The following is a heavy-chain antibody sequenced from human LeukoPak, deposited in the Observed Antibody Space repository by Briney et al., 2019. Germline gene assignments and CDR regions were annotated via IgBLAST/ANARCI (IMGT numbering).Heavy chain of an antibody. CDR2: IYHSGST. V-gene: IGHV4-30-2*01. CDR3: ARGGHEGYYYYGMDV. Sequence: SQTLSLTCAVSGGSISSGGYSWSWIRQPPGKGLEWIGYIYHSGSTYYNPSLKSRVTISIDRSKNQFSPKLSSVTAADTAVYYCARGGHEGYYYYGMDVWGKGTTVTVSS. CDR1: GGSISSGGYS. D-gene: IGHD3-16*01. J-gene: IGHJ6*04.